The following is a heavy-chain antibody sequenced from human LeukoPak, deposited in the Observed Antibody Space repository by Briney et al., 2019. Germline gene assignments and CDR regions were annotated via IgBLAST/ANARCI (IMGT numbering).Heavy chain of an antibody. Sequence: SETLSLTCTVSGGSISSGGYYWSWIRQPPGKGLEWIGYIYYSGSTNYNPSLKSRVTISVDTSKNQFSLKLSSVTAADTAVYYCAGSRRGETYDSWSGYPAYYFDYWGQGTLVTVSS. D-gene: IGHD3-3*01. V-gene: IGHV4-61*08. CDR2: IYYSGST. CDR1: GGSISSGGYY. CDR3: AGSRRGETYDSWSGYPAYYFDY. J-gene: IGHJ4*02.